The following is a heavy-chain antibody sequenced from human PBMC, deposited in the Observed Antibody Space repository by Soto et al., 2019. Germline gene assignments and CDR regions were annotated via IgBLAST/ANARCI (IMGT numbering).Heavy chain of an antibody. CDR3: ARGGRIMITFGGVIDFDY. J-gene: IGHJ4*02. CDR2: INAGNGNT. CDR1: GYTFTSYA. V-gene: IGHV1-3*01. Sequence: ASVKVSCKASGYTFTSYAMHWVRQAPGQRLEWMGWINAGNGNTKYSQKFQGRVTITRDTSASTAYMELSSLRSEDTAVYYCARGGRIMITFGGVIDFDYWGQGTLVTVSS. D-gene: IGHD3-16*02.